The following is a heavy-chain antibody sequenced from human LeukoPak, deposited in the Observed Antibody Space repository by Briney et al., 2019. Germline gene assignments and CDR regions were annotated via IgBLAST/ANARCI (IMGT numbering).Heavy chain of an antibody. CDR2: IYSGGTT. CDR1: GFTVNSNY. D-gene: IGHD6-13*01. J-gene: IGHJ4*02. V-gene: IGHV3-53*01. CDR3: ARGGRAPYFDY. Sequence: GGSLRLSCAASGFTVNSNYMSWVRQAPGKGLEWVSVIYSGGTTYYADSVKGRFTISRDDSKNTLFLQMNSLRAEDTAVYYCARGGRAPYFDYWGQGTLVSVSS.